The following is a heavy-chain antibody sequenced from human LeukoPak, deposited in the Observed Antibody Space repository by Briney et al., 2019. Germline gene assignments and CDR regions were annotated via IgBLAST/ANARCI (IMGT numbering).Heavy chain of an antibody. D-gene: IGHD3-9*01. V-gene: IGHV3-30*04. CDR2: ISSDGNTQ. Sequence: GGSLRLSCAASGFTFSSYAMHWVRQAPGKGMEWAAIISSDGNTQSYADPLKGRFTISRDNFRDTVFLELTTLRPEDTGLYYCVRDLTSGARFDFWGPGTLVTVSS. CDR1: GFTFSSYA. J-gene: IGHJ4*01. CDR3: VRDLTSGARFDF.